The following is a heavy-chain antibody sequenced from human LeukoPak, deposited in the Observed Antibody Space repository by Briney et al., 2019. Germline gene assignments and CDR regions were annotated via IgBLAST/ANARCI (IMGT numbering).Heavy chain of an antibody. CDR2: IIPIFGTA. J-gene: IGHJ4*02. Sequence: ASVKVSCKASGGTFSSYAISWVRQAPGQGLEWMGRIIPIFGTANYAQKFQGRVTITTDESTSTAYMELSSLRSEDTAVYYCARDYYDSSGYYLWGQGTLGTVSS. CDR1: GGTFSSYA. D-gene: IGHD3-22*01. CDR3: ARDYYDSSGYYL. V-gene: IGHV1-69*05.